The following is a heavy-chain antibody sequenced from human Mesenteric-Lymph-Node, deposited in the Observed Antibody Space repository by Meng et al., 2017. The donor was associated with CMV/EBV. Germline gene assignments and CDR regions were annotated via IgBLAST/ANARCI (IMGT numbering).Heavy chain of an antibody. V-gene: IGHV3-23*01. CDR3: ARQPLQDTVVVPAAMGREGFDY. CDR2: ISGSGGST. D-gene: IGHD2-2*01. CDR1: GFTFSSYA. J-gene: IGHJ4*02. Sequence: GGSLRLSCAASGFTFSSYAMSWVRQAPGKGLEWVSAISGSGGSTYYADSVRGRFTVSRDNPKNSLYLQMSSLRAEDTAVYYCARQPLQDTVVVPAAMGREGFDYWGQGTLVTVSS.